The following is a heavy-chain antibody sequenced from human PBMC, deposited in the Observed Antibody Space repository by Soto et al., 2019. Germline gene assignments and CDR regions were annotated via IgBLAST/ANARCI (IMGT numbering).Heavy chain of an antibody. V-gene: IGHV1-69*02. Sequence: QVQLVQSGAEVKKPGSSVKVSCKASGGTFSSNTIRWVRKATGQGLEWMGRIIPILGIANYAQKFQGRVTITADKSTSTGYMEVSSLRSEDTAVYYCASMDIVATTWGQVTLVTVSS. CDR2: IIPILGIA. D-gene: IGHD5-12*01. CDR3: ASMDIVATT. CDR1: GGTFSSNT. J-gene: IGHJ5*02.